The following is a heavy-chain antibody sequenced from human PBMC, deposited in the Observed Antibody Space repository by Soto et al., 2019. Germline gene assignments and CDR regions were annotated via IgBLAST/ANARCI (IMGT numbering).Heavy chain of an antibody. CDR2: VTSRGDTT. V-gene: IGHV3-23*01. CDR1: GFIFSNYA. D-gene: IGHD3-16*01. J-gene: IGHJ4*02. Sequence: EVQLLQSGGGLVQPGGSLRLSCAASGFIFSNYAMNWVRQAPGKGLEWVSIVTSRGDTTYYADSVKGRFTISRDNSKNTLFLQVNALTAGYPAVYYCAKDRLGGGLDYWGQGTLVSVSS. CDR3: AKDRLGGGLDY.